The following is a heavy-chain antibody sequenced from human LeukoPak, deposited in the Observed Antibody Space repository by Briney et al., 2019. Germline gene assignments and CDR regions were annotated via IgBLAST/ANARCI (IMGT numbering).Heavy chain of an antibody. CDR2: IKQDGSEK. V-gene: IGHV3-7*01. CDR1: GFTFSSYW. CDR3: ARLNRGYCSSTSCYLDALDI. Sequence: PGGSLRLSCAASGFTFSSYWMSWVRQAPGKGLEWVANIKQDGSEKYYVDSVKGRFTISRDNAKNSLYLQMNSLRAEDTAVYYWARLNRGYCSSTSCYLDALDIWGQGTMVTVSS. D-gene: IGHD2-2*01. J-gene: IGHJ3*02.